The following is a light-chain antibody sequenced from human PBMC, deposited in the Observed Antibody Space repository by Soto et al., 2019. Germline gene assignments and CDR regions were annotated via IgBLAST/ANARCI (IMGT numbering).Light chain of an antibody. CDR1: QSVSSD. J-gene: IGKJ5*01. V-gene: IGKV3-15*01. CDR3: QQYNNWPFS. CDR2: GAS. Sequence: EIVMTQSPATLSVSPGERATLSCRASQSVSSDLAWYHQKPGQAPRLLIYGASTRATGIPARFSGSGSGTEFTLTINSLQSEDFALYFCQQYNNWPFSFGPGTRLEIK.